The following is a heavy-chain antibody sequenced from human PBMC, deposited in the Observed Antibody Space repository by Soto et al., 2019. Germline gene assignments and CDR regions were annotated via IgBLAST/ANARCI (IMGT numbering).Heavy chain of an antibody. Sequence: DSVKVCFKASGYTFTSYGISLVRQAPGQGLEWMGWISAYNDNTNYAQKLQGRVTMTTDTSTSTAYMELRSLRSDDTAVYYCARDQTARSYYYYGMDVWGQGTTVTVSS. J-gene: IGHJ6*01. CDR1: GYTFTSYG. V-gene: IGHV1-18*04. CDR2: ISAYNDNT. D-gene: IGHD6-25*01. CDR3: ARDQTARSYYYYGMDV.